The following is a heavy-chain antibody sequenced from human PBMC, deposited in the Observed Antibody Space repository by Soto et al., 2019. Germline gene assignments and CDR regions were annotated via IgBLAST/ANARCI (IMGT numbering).Heavy chain of an antibody. CDR1: GFPFSSYA. J-gene: IGHJ4*02. D-gene: IGHD6-19*01. V-gene: IGHV3-30-3*01. Sequence: PGGSLSLSCAASGFPFSSYAMHWVRQAPGKGPEWVAVISYDGSNKYYADSVKGRFTISRDNSKNTLYLQMNSLRAEDTAVYYCARDEEAVAEFDYWGQGTLVTVSS. CDR2: ISYDGSNK. CDR3: ARDEEAVAEFDY.